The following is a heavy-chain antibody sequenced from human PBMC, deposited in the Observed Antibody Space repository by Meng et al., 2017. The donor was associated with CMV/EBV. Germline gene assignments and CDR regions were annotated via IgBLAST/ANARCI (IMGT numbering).Heavy chain of an antibody. CDR3: ARSDCSRSSCYLATFDH. D-gene: IGHD2-2*01. Sequence: YTFGNYHMQGVRPAPGQGPEWMGIIDPTGGRTNYARDFEGRVTMTRDTSTNTVYLELTSLRDDDTAVYYCARSDCSRSSCYLATFDHWGQGTLVTVSS. CDR1: YTFGNYH. V-gene: IGHV1-46*01. CDR2: IDPTGGRT. J-gene: IGHJ4*02.